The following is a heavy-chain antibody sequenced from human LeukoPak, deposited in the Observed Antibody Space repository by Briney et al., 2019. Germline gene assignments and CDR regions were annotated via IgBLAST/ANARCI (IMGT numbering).Heavy chain of an antibody. CDR1: GDSISSSY. Sequence: PSETLSLTCTVSGDSISSSYWSWIRQPPGKRLEWVGYVHYTGKTNYNPSLNNRATISVDMSKNQFSLTLTSVTLADTAVYYCARGYYDRSGSSNPFDSWGQGTLVTVSS. D-gene: IGHD3-22*01. J-gene: IGHJ4*02. CDR2: VHYTGKT. CDR3: ARGYYDRSGSSNPFDS. V-gene: IGHV4-59*01.